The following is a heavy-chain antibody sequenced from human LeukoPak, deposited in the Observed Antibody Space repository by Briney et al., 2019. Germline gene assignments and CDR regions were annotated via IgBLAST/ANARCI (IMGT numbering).Heavy chain of an antibody. CDR1: EERFPRYW. J-gene: IGHJ4*02. V-gene: IGHV5-51*01. CDR2: IYPGDSDT. CDR3: ARQDGMALYYSDY. Sequence: GVSLYIACPGSEERFPRYWIAWVRPTPVKGQGCKGIIYPGDSDTRYSPSFQGRVTISADKSISTAYLQWSSLKASDTAMYYCARQDGMALYYSDYWGQGTLVTVSS. D-gene: IGHD1-14*01.